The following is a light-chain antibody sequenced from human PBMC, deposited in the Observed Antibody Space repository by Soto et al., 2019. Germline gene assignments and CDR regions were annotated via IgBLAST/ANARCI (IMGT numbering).Light chain of an antibody. CDR3: CSYAGSVVV. Sequence: QSALTQPRSVSGSPRQSVTISCTGTSSDVGGYNYVSWYQQHPGKAPKLMIFDVSKRPSGVPDRFSGSKSGNTASLTISGLQAEDEADYYCCSYAGSVVVFGGGTKLTVL. CDR2: DVS. J-gene: IGLJ2*01. CDR1: SSDVGGYNY. V-gene: IGLV2-11*01.